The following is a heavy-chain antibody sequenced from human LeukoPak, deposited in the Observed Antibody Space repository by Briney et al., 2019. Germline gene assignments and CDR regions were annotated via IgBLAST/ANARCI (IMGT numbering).Heavy chain of an antibody. CDR2: IIPILGMT. CDR1: GGPFSSYA. Sequence: GASVKISCKASGGPFSSYAISWVRQAPGQGLEWMGRIIPILGMTNYAQMFQGRVTITADQSTTTAYMEVSSLRSEGTAVYYCARSQTSGASVWDFWGQGTLVTVSS. D-gene: IGHD3-10*01. CDR3: ARSQTSGASVWDF. V-gene: IGHV1-69*04. J-gene: IGHJ4*02.